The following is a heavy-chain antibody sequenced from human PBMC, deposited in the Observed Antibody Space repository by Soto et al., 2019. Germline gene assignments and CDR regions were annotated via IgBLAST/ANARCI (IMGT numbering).Heavy chain of an antibody. V-gene: IGHV1-18*04. CDR1: GYAFTSYG. D-gene: IGHD3-10*01. Sequence: QVQLVQSGPEVKNPGASVTVSCVASGYAFTSYGVNWVRQAPGQGLEWMGWIAPHSGRTTYLPKFQGRVTMTADVSTNTAYIELRSLKSADTGIYFCARAATGSYHSAYWGQGTVVTVSS. CDR3: ARAATGSYHSAY. J-gene: IGHJ4*02. CDR2: IAPHSGRT.